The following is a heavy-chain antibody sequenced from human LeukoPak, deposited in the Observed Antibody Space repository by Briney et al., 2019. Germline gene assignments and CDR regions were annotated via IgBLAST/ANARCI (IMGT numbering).Heavy chain of an antibody. CDR1: GYTFTSYY. V-gene: IGHV1-2*02. CDR3: ARGSRRAVAVDAFHI. D-gene: IGHD6-19*01. CDR2: INPNSGGT. J-gene: IGHJ3*02. Sequence: GASVKVSCTASGYTFTSYYMHWVRQAPGQGLEWMGWINPNSGGTNYAQTFQDRVTMTRHTSIRTAYMELSRLRSDDTGVYYCARGSRRAVAVDAFHIWGEGTRLSLSS.